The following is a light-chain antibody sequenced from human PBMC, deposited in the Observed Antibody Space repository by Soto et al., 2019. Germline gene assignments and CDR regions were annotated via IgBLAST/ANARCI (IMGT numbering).Light chain of an antibody. CDR1: QIVSDY. Sequence: EIVMTQSPATVSLSQGGRATRSCSAEQIVSDYAGWYQQTPGQPPRLLYFDASSRASGVPQRFSAGWSGTYFTLIISRLQPEDFAVYYRQQSVNWPPTFGGGTKVDI. V-gene: IGKV3-11*01. CDR2: DAS. J-gene: IGKJ4*01. CDR3: QQSVNWPPT.